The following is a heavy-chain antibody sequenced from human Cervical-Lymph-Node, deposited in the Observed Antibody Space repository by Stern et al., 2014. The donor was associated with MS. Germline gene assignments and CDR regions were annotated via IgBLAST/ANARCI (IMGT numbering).Heavy chain of an antibody. CDR3: ASGYGYMDV. CDR1: GITLSTYG. V-gene: IGHV3-48*01. J-gene: IGHJ6*02. Sequence: EMQLVESGGGLVRPGGSLRLSCAASGITLSTYGMNWVRQAPGKGLEWVSYISSSSSSIYYTDSMKGRFTISRDNAKNSLYLQMNSLRAEDTAVYYCASGYGYMDVWGQGTTVTVSS. D-gene: IGHD3-16*01. CDR2: ISSSSSSI.